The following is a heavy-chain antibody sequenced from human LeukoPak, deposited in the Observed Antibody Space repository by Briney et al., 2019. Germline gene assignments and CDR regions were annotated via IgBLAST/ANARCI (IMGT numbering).Heavy chain of an antibody. J-gene: IGHJ4*02. V-gene: IGHV4-59*01. CDR1: GGSMSSYY. CDR2: TYYSGNT. CDR3: ARVFHDSSGYPFDY. Sequence: SETLSLTCTVSGGSMSSYYWSWIRQPPGKGLEWIGYTYYSGNTNCNPSLKSRVTISVDTSKNQFSLKVSSVTAADTAVYYCARVFHDSSGYPFDYWGQGTLVAVSS. D-gene: IGHD3-22*01.